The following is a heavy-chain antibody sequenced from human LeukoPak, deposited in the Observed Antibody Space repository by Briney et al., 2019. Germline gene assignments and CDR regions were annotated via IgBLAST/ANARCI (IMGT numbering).Heavy chain of an antibody. Sequence: GESLEISCKGSGYSFTSYWIGWVRPMPGKGLEWMGIIYPGDSDTRYSPSFQGQVTISADTSISTAYLQWSSLEASDTAMYYCARFPSFDILTGYHFDYWGQGTLVTVSS. J-gene: IGHJ4*02. CDR2: IYPGDSDT. CDR3: ARFPSFDILTGYHFDY. D-gene: IGHD3-9*01. V-gene: IGHV5-51*01. CDR1: GYSFTSYW.